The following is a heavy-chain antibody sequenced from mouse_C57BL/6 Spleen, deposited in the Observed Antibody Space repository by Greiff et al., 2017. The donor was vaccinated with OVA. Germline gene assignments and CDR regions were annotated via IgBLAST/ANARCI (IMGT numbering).Heavy chain of an antibody. CDR1: GYTFTSYW. J-gene: IGHJ4*01. Sequence: VQLKQPGAELVKPGASVKLSCKASGYTFTSYWMQWVKQRPGQGLEWIGEIDPSDSYTNYNQKFKGKATLTVDTSSSTAYMQLSSLTSEDSAVYYCARSRYITTVVATEAMDYWGQGTSVTVSS. D-gene: IGHD1-1*01. CDR3: ARSRYITTVVATEAMDY. V-gene: IGHV1-50*01. CDR2: IDPSDSYT.